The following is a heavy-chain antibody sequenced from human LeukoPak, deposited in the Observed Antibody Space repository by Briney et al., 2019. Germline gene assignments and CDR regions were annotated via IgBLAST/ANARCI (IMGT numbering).Heavy chain of an antibody. CDR2: INPSGGST. Sequence: ASVKVSCKASGYTVTSYYMHWVRQAPGQGLEWMGIINPSGGSTSYAQKFQGRVTMTRDMSTSTDYMELSSLRSDDTAVYYCGRMVRGHFDYWGQGTLVTVSS. CDR3: GRMVRGHFDY. J-gene: IGHJ4*02. D-gene: IGHD3-10*01. CDR1: GYTVTSYY. V-gene: IGHV1-46*01.